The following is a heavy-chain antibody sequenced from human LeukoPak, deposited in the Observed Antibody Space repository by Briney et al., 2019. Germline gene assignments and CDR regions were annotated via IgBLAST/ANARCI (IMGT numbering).Heavy chain of an antibody. Sequence: PGGSLRLSCAASGFTFSTYDMHWVRQATGKGLEWVSAIATDGNTYYLGSVKGRFTISRENAKNSLYLQMNSLRAGDTAVYYCARAPGGYTSNWYIDLWGRGTLVTVSS. V-gene: IGHV3-13*01. J-gene: IGHJ2*01. CDR2: IATDGNT. D-gene: IGHD5-18*01. CDR1: GFTFSTYD. CDR3: ARAPGGYTSNWYIDL.